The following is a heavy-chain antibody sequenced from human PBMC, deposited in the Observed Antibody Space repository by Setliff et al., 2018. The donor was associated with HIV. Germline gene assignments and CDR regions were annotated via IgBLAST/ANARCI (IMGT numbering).Heavy chain of an antibody. CDR1: GGTISNNNYY. J-gene: IGHJ5*02. D-gene: IGHD6-13*01. V-gene: IGHV4-39*02. Sequence: SETLSLTCSVSGGTISNNNYYWGWIRQPPGKGLEWIASIYYSGSTYYNPSLKSRITISVDTSKNQFSLRLSSVTAADTAVYYCAREGSTSWYEGGNWFDPWGQGTLVTVSS. CDR3: AREGSTSWYEGGNWFDP. CDR2: IYYSGST.